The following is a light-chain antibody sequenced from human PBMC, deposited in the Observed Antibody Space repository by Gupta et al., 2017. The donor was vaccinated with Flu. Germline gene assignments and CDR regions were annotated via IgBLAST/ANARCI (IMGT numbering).Light chain of an antibody. CDR3: QQRGGAPLLT. Sequence: EIVLTQSPGTLSLSPGEGATLSCRASQSVSSNYLAWYQQRPGQAPRLLIYGASNRATGIPDRFSGSGSGTDFTLTISRLEPEDSAMYYCQQRGGAPLLTFGGGTKVEIK. V-gene: IGKV3-20*01. J-gene: IGKJ4*01. CDR1: QSVSSNY. CDR2: GAS.